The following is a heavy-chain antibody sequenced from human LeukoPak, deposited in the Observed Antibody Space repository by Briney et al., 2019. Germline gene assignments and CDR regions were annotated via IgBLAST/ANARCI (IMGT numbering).Heavy chain of an antibody. CDR3: AGSFHTVVTPYFDY. CDR1: GFTFSSYA. V-gene: IGHV3-53*01. CDR2: IYSGGST. Sequence: GGSLRLSCAASGFTFSSYAMHWVRQAPGKGLEWVSVIYSGGSTYYADSVKGRFTISRDNSKNTLYLQMNSLRAEDTAVYYCAGSFHTVVTPYFDYWGQGTLVTVSS. J-gene: IGHJ4*02. D-gene: IGHD4-23*01.